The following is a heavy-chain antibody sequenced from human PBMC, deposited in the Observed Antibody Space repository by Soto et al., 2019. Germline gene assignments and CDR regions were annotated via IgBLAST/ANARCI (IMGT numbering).Heavy chain of an antibody. Sequence: QVHLEESGGGLVKPGGSLRISCAASGFTFSDYYMIWIRQAPGAGLEWISSISTSDRTVYHSDSVKGRFTISRDNAKTSLYLQMNSLRAEYTAVYYCARCTGYLMLVGYYYYMDGWGKGTTFTVSS. CDR3: ARCTGYLMLVGYYYYMDG. J-gene: IGHJ6*03. V-gene: IGHV3-11*01. D-gene: IGHD2-2*01. CDR1: GFTFSDYY. CDR2: ISTSDRTV.